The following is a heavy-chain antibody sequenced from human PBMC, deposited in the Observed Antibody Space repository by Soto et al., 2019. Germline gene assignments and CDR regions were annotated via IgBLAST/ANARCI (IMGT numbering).Heavy chain of an antibody. CDR1: GGPFSSSA. Sequence: QIQLVQSGAEVKKPGSSMKVSCKASGGPFSSSAITWVRQAPGQGPEWMARLTPSLGPLAYTPKFQGRLTITADESTSTAYMELNTLTSEDTAIYYCARAVGGSYFDFWGQGTQVTVSS. D-gene: IGHD1-26*01. J-gene: IGHJ4*02. V-gene: IGHV1-69*11. CDR3: ARAVGGSYFDF. CDR2: LTPSLGPL.